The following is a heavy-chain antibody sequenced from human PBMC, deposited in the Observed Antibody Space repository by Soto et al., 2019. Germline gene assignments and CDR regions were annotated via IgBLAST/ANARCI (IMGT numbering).Heavy chain of an antibody. CDR1: GYGFTTYG. CDR3: ARGRYGDY. CDR2: ISAHNGNT. J-gene: IGHJ4*02. D-gene: IGHD1-1*01. Sequence: QVHLVQSGAEVKKPGASVKVSCKGSGYGFTTYGITWARQAPGQGLEWMAWISAHNGNTNYAQKLQGRVTVTRDTSPNTAYMELRSLRSDDTAVYYCARGRYGDYWGQGALVTVSS. V-gene: IGHV1-18*01.